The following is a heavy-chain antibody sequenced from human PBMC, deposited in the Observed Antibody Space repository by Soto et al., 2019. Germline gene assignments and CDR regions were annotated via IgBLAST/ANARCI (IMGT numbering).Heavy chain of an antibody. CDR3: ARHERFLEWYGAFDI. CDR1: GGSISSYY. V-gene: IGHV4-59*08. Sequence: SETLSLTCTVSGGSISSYYWSWIRQSPGKGLEWIGYIYYSGSTNYNPSLKSRVTISVDTSKNQFSLKLSSVTAADTAVYYCARHERFLEWYGAFDIWGQGTMVTVSS. J-gene: IGHJ3*02. CDR2: IYYSGST. D-gene: IGHD3-3*01.